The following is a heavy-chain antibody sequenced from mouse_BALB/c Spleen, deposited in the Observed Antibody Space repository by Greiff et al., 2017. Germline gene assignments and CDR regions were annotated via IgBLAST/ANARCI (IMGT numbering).Heavy chain of an antibody. D-gene: IGHD1-2*01. Sequence: QVQLKESGAELVRPGASVTLSCKASGYTFTDYEMHWVKQTPVHGLEWIGAIDPETGGTAYNQKFKGKATLTADKSSSTAYMELRSLTSEDSAVYYCARRRERLDYFDYWGQGTTLTVSS. CDR2: IDPETGGT. CDR3: ARRRERLDYFDY. CDR1: GYTFTDYE. V-gene: IGHV1-15*01. J-gene: IGHJ2*01.